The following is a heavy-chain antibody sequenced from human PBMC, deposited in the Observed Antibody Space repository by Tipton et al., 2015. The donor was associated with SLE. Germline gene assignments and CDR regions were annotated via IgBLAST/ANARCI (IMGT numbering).Heavy chain of an antibody. D-gene: IGHD1-26*01. V-gene: IGHV4-38-2*02. CDR3: ARDWWEINAFDI. J-gene: IGHJ3*02. CDR1: GYSISSGYY. CDR2: IYYSGST. Sequence: TLSLTCAVSGYSISSGYYWSWIRQPPGKGLEWIGSIYYSGSTYYNPSLKSRVTLSVDTSKNQFSLKLSSVTAADTAVYYCARDWWEINAFDIWGQGTMVTVSS.